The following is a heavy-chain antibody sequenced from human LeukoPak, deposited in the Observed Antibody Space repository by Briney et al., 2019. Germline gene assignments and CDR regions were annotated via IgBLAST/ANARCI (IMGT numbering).Heavy chain of an antibody. D-gene: IGHD3-22*01. CDR3: ARVRSRITMIVVVISPFDY. CDR1: GFTFSNYA. V-gene: IGHV3-23*01. J-gene: IGHJ4*02. Sequence: GGSLRLSCLASGFTFSNYAMSWVRQAPGKGLEWVSAISGSGGSTYYADSVKGRFTISRDNSKNTLSLQMKSLRAEDAAVYYCARVRSRITMIVVVISPFDYWGQGTLVTVSS. CDR2: ISGSGGST.